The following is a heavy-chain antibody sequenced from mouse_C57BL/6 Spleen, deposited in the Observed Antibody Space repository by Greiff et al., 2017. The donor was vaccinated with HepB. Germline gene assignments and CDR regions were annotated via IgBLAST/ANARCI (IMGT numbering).Heavy chain of an antibody. CDR2: ISSGGSYT. D-gene: IGHD1-1*01. J-gene: IGHJ4*01. V-gene: IGHV5-6*01. Sequence: EVKLVESGGDLVKPGGSLKLSCAASGFTFSRYGMSWVRQTPDKRLEWVATISSGGSYTYYPDSVKGRFTISRDNAKNTLYLQMSSLTSEDTDMYYGARQGITTGVEGSMGYWGQGTSVTVSS. CDR1: GFTFSRYG. CDR3: ARQGITTGVEGSMGY.